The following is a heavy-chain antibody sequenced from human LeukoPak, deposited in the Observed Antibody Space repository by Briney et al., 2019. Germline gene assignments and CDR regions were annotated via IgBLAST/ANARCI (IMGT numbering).Heavy chain of an antibody. CDR3: ARDQSVRLLQTSSTYFKHVFAI. CDR2: ISAYNGNT. V-gene: IGHV1-18*01. CDR1: GYTFTNYG. D-gene: IGHD6-13*01. Sequence: ASVKVSCTTSGYTFTNYGISWVRQAPGLGLEWMGWISAYNGNTNYAQKVQGRVTMSTDTSPSTAYMEVRSLRFDDTAVYYCARDQSVRLLQTSSTYFKHVFAIWGQGSMVTVSS. J-gene: IGHJ3*02.